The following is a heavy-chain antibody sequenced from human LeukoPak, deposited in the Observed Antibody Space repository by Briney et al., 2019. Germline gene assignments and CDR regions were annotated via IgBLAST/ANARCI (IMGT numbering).Heavy chain of an antibody. CDR3: TSQYYDILTGPEGYFDY. CDR1: GFTFSSYS. CDR2: IRYDGSNK. J-gene: IGHJ4*02. D-gene: IGHD3-9*01. Sequence: GGSLRLSCAASGFTFSSYSMNWVRQAPGKGLEWVAFIRYDGSNKYYADSVKGRFTISRDNSKNTLYLQMNSLRAEDTAVYYCTSQYYDILTGPEGYFDYWGQGTLVTVSS. V-gene: IGHV3-30*02.